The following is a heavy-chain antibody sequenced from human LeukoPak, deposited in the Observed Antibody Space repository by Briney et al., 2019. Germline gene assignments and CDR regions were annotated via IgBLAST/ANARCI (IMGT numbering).Heavy chain of an antibody. CDR2: INPNSGGT. CDR3: ARDEAVAGNNWFDP. Sequence: ASVKVSCTASGYTFTGYYMHWVRQAPGQGLEWMGWINPNSGGTNYAQKFQGRVTMTRDTSISTAYMELSRLRSDDTAVYYCARDEAVAGNNWFDPWGQGTLVTVSS. CDR1: GYTFTGYY. J-gene: IGHJ5*02. D-gene: IGHD6-19*01. V-gene: IGHV1-2*02.